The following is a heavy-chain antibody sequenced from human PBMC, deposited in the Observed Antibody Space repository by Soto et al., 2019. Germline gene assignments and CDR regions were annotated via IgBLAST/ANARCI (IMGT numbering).Heavy chain of an antibody. CDR1: GFTFSSYA. V-gene: IGHV3-23*01. CDR2: ISGSGGST. J-gene: IGHJ6*02. Sequence: GGSLRLSCAASGFTFSSYAMSWVRQAPGKGLEWVSAISGSGGSTYYADSVKGRFTISRDNSKNTLYLQMNSLRAEDTAVYYCAKDKVGATMVRGVIITPRYYYYGMDAWGQGTTVTVSS. CDR3: AKDKVGATMVRGVIITPRYYYYGMDA. D-gene: IGHD3-10*01.